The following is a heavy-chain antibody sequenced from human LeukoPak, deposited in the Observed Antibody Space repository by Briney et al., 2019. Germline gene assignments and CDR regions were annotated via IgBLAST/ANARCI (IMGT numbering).Heavy chain of an antibody. J-gene: IGHJ5*02. CDR3: ARVYCSGGSCYPNWFDP. V-gene: IGHV1-18*01. CDR2: ISAYNGNT. Sequence: ASVKVSCKASGYTFTSYGISWVRQAPGQGLEWMGWISAYNGNTNYAQKLQGRVTMTTDTSTSTAYMELRSLRSDDTAVYYCARVYCSGGSCYPNWFDPWGQGILVTVSS. CDR1: GYTFTSYG. D-gene: IGHD2-15*01.